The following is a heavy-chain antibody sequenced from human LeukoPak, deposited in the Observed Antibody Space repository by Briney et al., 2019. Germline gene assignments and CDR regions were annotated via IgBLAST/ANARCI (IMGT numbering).Heavy chain of an antibody. V-gene: IGHV3-7*01. D-gene: IGHD5-18*01. CDR3: ARDAAYGYDRFDY. J-gene: IGHJ4*02. CDR1: GFTFSSYW. CDR2: IKQDGSEK. Sequence: AGGSLRLSCAASGFTFSSYWMTWVRQAPGKGLEWVAYIKQDGSEKHYVDSVKGRFTISRDNAKNSLYLQMNSLRGEDTAVYYCARDAAYGYDRFDYWGQGTQVTVSS.